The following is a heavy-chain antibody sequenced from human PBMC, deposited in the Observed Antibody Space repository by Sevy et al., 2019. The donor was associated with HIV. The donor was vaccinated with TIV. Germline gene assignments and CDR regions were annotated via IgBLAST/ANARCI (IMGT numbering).Heavy chain of an antibody. D-gene: IGHD6-13*01. CDR1: GFTVSSNY. CDR3: ARDGAAAGYDY. V-gene: IGHV3-53*01. CDR2: IYSGGST. J-gene: IGHJ4*02. Sequence: GGSLRLSCAVSGFTVSSNYMSWVRQAPGKGLEWVSVIYSGGSTYYADSVKGRFTISRVNSKNTLYLQMNSLRAEDTAVYYCARDGAAAGYDYWGQGTLVTVSS.